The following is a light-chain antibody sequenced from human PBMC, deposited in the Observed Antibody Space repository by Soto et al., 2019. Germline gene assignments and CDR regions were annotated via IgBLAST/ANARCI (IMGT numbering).Light chain of an antibody. CDR1: SSDIGDYDY. V-gene: IGLV2-14*01. Sequence: QSALTQPASLSGSPGRSITISCTGTSSDIGDYDYVSWFQQHPGKAPKLMISEVNNRPSGVSNRFSGSKSGNTAYLTISGLQVEDEAEYFCFPFTTTSTHVFGTGTKVTVL. CDR2: EVN. J-gene: IGLJ1*01. CDR3: FPFTTTSTHV.